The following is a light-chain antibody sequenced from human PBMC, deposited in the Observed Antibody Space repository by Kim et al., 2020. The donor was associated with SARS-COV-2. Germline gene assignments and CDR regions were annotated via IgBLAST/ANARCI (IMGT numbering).Light chain of an antibody. CDR3: AAWDDSLNGPYWV. J-gene: IGLJ3*02. CDR1: SSNIGSNT. V-gene: IGLV1-44*01. Sequence: VTISCSGSSSNIGSNTVTWYQQLPGTAPKLLIYSNNQRPSGVPDRFSGSKSGTSASLAISGLQSEDEADYYCAAWDDSLNGPYWVFGGGTQLTVL. CDR2: SNN.